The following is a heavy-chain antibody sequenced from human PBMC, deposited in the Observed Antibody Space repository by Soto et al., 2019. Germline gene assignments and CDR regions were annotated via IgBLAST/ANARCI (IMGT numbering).Heavy chain of an antibody. Sequence: SETLSLTCTVSGGSINSGDYHWSWIRQSPGKGLEWIGAIYYSGSTYYNPSLKSRIRISVGTSKNQFSLKVNSVTAADTAVYYCAFPATADFDYWGKGILVTVSS. CDR3: AFPATADFDY. V-gene: IGHV4-30-4*01. CDR1: GGSINSGDYH. D-gene: IGHD6-13*01. J-gene: IGHJ4*02. CDR2: IYYSGST.